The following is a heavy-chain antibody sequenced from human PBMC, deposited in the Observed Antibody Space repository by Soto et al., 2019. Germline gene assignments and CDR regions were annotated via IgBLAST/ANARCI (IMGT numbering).Heavy chain of an antibody. D-gene: IGHD2-15*01. CDR2: IIPIFGTA. CDR3: ARNEIYCRGGSCYSYYFDY. CDR1: GGTFSSYA. J-gene: IGHJ4*02. Sequence: QLQLVQSGAEVKKPGSSVKVSCKASGGTFSSYAISWVRQAPGQGLEWMGGIIPIFGTANYAQKFQGRVTITADESTSTAYMELSSLRSEDTAVYYCARNEIYCRGGSCYSYYFDYWGQGTLVTVSS. V-gene: IGHV1-69*01.